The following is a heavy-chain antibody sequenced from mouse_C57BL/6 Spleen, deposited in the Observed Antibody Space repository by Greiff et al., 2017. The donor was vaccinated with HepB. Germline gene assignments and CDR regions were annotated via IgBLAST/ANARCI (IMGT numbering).Heavy chain of an antibody. CDR3: ARFITTVVATDWFAY. CDR2: ISSGGSYT. V-gene: IGHV5-6*02. J-gene: IGHJ3*01. CDR1: GFTFSSYG. Sequence: DVMLVESGGDLVKPGGSLKLSCAASGFTFSSYGMSWVRQTPDKRLEWVATISSGGSYTYYPDSVKGRFTISRDNAKNTLYLQMSSLKSEDTAMYYCARFITTVVATDWFAYWGQGTLVTVSA. D-gene: IGHD1-1*01.